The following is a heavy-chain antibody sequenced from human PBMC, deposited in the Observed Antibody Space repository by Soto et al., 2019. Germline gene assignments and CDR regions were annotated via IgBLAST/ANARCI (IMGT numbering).Heavy chain of an antibody. Sequence: GGSLRLSCAASGFTFSSYWMSWVRQAPGKGLEWVANIKQDGSEKYYVDSVKGRFTISRDNAKNSLYLQMNSLRAEDTAVYYCARVYDFWSGYDLDYWGQGTLVTVSS. D-gene: IGHD3-3*01. V-gene: IGHV3-7*01. CDR1: GFTFSSYW. J-gene: IGHJ4*02. CDR3: ARVYDFWSGYDLDY. CDR2: IKQDGSEK.